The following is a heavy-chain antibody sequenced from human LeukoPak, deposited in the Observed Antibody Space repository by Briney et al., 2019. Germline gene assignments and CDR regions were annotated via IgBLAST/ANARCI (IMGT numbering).Heavy chain of an antibody. CDR1: GYTFTGYY. D-gene: IGHD3-22*01. CDR2: IIPILGIA. V-gene: IGHV1-69*04. Sequence: SVKVSCKASGYTFTGYYMHWVRQAPGQGLEWMGRIIPILGIANYAQKFQGRVTITADKSTSTAYMELSSLRSEDTAVYYCAREGTYDSSGYAPVWGQGTLVTVSS. J-gene: IGHJ4*02. CDR3: AREGTYDSSGYAPV.